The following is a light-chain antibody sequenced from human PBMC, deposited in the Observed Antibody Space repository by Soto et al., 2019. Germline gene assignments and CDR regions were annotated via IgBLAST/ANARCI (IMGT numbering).Light chain of an antibody. CDR1: SSDVGGYNY. J-gene: IGLJ1*01. Sequence: QSALTQPRSVSGSPGQSVTISCTGTSSDVGGYNYVSWYQQHPGKAPKLMIYDVSKRPSGVPDRFSGSKSGNTASLTISELQAEDEGDYYCCSYAGSYTWVFGTGTKVTV. CDR3: CSYAGSYTWV. V-gene: IGLV2-11*01. CDR2: DVS.